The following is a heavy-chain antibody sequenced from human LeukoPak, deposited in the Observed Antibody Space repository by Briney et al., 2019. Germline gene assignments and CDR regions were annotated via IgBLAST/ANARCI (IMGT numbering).Heavy chain of an antibody. Sequence: PSETLSLTCAVSGYSISSGYYWGWIRQPPGKGLEWIGSIYHSGSTYYNPSLKSRVTISVDTSKNQFSLKLSSMTAADTAVYYCARGSVVAATHDYWGQGTLVTVSS. D-gene: IGHD2-15*01. J-gene: IGHJ4*02. V-gene: IGHV4-38-2*01. CDR3: ARGSVVAATHDY. CDR2: IYHSGST. CDR1: GYSISSGYY.